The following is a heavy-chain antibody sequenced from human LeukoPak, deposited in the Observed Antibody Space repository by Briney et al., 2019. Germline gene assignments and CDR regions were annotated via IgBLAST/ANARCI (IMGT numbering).Heavy chain of an antibody. CDR3: ARAGLGSYYFDY. CDR2: ISYDGSNK. D-gene: IGHD6-19*01. J-gene: IGHJ4*02. Sequence: GSLRLSCAASGFTFSSYAMHWVRQAPGKGLEWVAVISYDGSNKYYADSVKGRFTISRDNSKNTLYLQMNSLRAEDTAVYYCARAGLGSYYFDYWGQGTLVTVSS. CDR1: GFTFSSYA. V-gene: IGHV3-30-3*01.